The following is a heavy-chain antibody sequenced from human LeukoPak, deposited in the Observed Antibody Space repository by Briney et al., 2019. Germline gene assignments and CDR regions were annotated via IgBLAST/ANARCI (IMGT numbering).Heavy chain of an antibody. CDR3: ARVGEQQLVEYYFDY. CDR2: IRPDGGEK. Sequence: GGSLRLSCVVSGFTFSNYWMSWVRQAPGKGLEWVINIRPDGGEKYFVDSVRGRFTISRDNAKNSLYLQMNSLRAEDTAVYYCARVGEQQLVEYYFDYWGQGTLVTVSS. CDR1: GFTFSNYW. J-gene: IGHJ4*02. V-gene: IGHV3-7*01. D-gene: IGHD6-13*01.